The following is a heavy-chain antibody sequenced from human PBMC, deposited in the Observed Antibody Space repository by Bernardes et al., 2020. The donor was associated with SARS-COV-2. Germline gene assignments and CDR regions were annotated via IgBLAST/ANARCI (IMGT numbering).Heavy chain of an antibody. CDR1: GFSFSTYS. CDR2: ISSSSGAI. D-gene: IGHD3-22*01. J-gene: IGHJ4*02. Sequence: GGSLRLSCRASGFSFSTYSMNWVRQAPGKGLEWVSYISSSSGAIYYPDSVKGRFTISRDNAKNSLYLQMNSLRVEDTAVYYCASLAFSSGYYYFWGQGTLVTVSS. V-gene: IGHV3-48*01. CDR3: ASLAFSSGYYYF.